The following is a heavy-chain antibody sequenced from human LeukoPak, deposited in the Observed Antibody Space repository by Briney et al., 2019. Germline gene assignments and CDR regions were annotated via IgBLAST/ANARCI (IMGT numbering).Heavy chain of an antibody. CDR1: GYSFTSYW. CDR2: IDPSDSYT. V-gene: IGHV5-10-1*01. D-gene: IGHD3-3*01. Sequence: GESLKISCKGSGYSFTSYWISWVRQMPGKGLVWMGRIDPSDSYTNYSPSFQGHVTISADKSISTAYLQWSSLKASDTAMYYCASPITIFGVVIIHWGQGTLVTVSS. CDR3: ASPITIFGVVIIH. J-gene: IGHJ4*02.